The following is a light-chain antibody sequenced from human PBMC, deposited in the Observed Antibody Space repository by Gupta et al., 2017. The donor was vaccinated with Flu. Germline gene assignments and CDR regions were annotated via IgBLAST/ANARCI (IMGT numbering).Light chain of an antibody. V-gene: IGLV1-40*01. Sequence: QSALTQPPSVSGAPGQRLTISCTGSSSDIGAGYDVHWYQQVPGTAPKLLIYGNNSRPSGVPDRFSGSKSGTSASLAITGLQAEDEADYYCQSYDSRLSGSVFGGGTKVTVL. CDR2: GNN. J-gene: IGLJ3*02. CDR3: QSYDSRLSGSV. CDR1: SSDIGAGYD.